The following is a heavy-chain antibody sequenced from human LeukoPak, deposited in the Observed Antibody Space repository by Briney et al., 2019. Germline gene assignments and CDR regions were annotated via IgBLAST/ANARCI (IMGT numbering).Heavy chain of an antibody. V-gene: IGHV3-21*01. CDR3: ARGPKPNYDFWTGYQLTTSYYFDY. J-gene: IGHJ4*02. D-gene: IGHD3-3*01. CDR1: GFTFSSYS. Sequence: GGSLRLSCAASGFTFSSYSMNWVRQAPGKGLEWVSSISSSSSYIYYADSVKGRFTISRDNAKNSLYLQMNSLRAEDTAVYYCARGPKPNYDFWTGYQLTTSYYFDYWGQGTLVTVSS. CDR2: ISSSSSYI.